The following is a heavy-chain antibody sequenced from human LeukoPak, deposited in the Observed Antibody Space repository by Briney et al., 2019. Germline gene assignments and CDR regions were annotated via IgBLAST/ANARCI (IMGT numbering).Heavy chain of an antibody. J-gene: IGHJ4*02. CDR3: ARDAEQSFDY. D-gene: IGHD6-19*01. CDR1: GYTFTSYA. Sequence: GASVKVSCKASGYTFTSYAMHWVRQAPGQRLEWMGWINAGNGNTKYSQKFQGRVTMTRDMSTSTVYMELSSLRSEDTAVYYCARDAEQSFDYWGQGTLVTVSS. V-gene: IGHV1-3*01. CDR2: INAGNGNT.